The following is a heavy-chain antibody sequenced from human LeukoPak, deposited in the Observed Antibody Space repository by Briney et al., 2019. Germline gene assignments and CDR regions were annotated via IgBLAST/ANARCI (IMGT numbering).Heavy chain of an antibody. Sequence: GGSLRLSCAASGFTFSSYSMNWVRQAPGKGLEWVSYISSSSSTIYYADSVKGRFTISRDNAKNSLYLQMNSLRAEDTAVYYCARDRGEYGDYEGFDYWGQGTLVTVSS. D-gene: IGHD4-17*01. CDR2: ISSSSSTI. CDR3: ARDRGEYGDYEGFDY. CDR1: GFTFSSYS. V-gene: IGHV3-48*04. J-gene: IGHJ4*02.